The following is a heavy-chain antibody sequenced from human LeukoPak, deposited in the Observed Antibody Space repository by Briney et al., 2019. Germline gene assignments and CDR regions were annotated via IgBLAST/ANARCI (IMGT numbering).Heavy chain of an antibody. D-gene: IGHD1-26*01. CDR1: GFAFSNYN. Sequence: GGSLRLSCAASGFAFSNYNMNWVRQAPGKGLEWVSYISSSSHSIYYADSVKGRFTVSRDNAQDSLYLQMNSLRAEDTALYYCAKGSPPGDDYWGQGTLVTVSS. J-gene: IGHJ4*02. V-gene: IGHV3-48*01. CDR2: ISSSSHSI. CDR3: AKGSPPGDDY.